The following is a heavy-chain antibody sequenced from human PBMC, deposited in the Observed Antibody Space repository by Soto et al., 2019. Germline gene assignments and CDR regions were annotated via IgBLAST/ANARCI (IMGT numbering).Heavy chain of an antibody. Sequence: GGSLKLSCAASRFTFSTYAMSWVRQAPGKGLEWVSGISGGGGDTSYADSVRGRFTCSRDNSKDTLYLQMNSLRAEDTAVYYCAREFLGSGFDYWGQGTLVTVSS. V-gene: IGHV3-23*01. J-gene: IGHJ4*02. CDR3: AREFLGSGFDY. CDR2: ISGGGGDT. CDR1: RFTFSTYA.